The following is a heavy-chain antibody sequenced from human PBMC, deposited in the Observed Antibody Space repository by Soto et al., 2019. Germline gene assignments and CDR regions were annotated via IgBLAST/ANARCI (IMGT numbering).Heavy chain of an antibody. CDR2: INQDGSDQ. CDR3: ATSMRHTLNP. CDR1: GFTFSSHW. J-gene: IGHJ5*02. V-gene: IGHV3-7*01. D-gene: IGHD2-8*01. Sequence: GGSLRLSCAASGFTFSSHWITWVRQVPGKGLEWVANINQDGSDQYYVDSVKGRFTISRDNAKNSLCLHMNSLRVEDTAVYYCATSMRHTLNPWGQGTLVTVSS.